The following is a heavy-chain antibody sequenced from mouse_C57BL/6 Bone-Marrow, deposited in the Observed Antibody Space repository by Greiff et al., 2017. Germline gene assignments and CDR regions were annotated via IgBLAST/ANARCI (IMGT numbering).Heavy chain of an antibody. J-gene: IGHJ2*01. CDR2: IYPRSGNT. V-gene: IGHV1-81*01. Sequence: LVESGAELARPGASVKLSCKASGYTFTSYGISWVKQRTGQGLEWIGEIYPRSGNTYSNEKFNGKGTLPADKSYCQAYMELRSLTSEDSAVYFCARSIYYCRDYWGQGTTLTVSS. D-gene: IGHD1-1*01. CDR3: ARSIYYCRDY. CDR1: GYTFTSYG.